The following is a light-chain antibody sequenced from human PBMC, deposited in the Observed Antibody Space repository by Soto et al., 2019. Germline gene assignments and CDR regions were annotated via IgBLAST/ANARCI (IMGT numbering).Light chain of an antibody. Sequence: EIVLTQSPATLSLSPGERATLSCRASQSVSSYLAWYQQKLGQAPRLLIYDASSRAAGIPDRFSGSGSGTDFTLTIRRLEPEDFAVYYCQQYGSSITFGGGPKVDIK. CDR2: DAS. CDR3: QQYGSSIT. V-gene: IGKV3-20*01. J-gene: IGKJ4*01. CDR1: QSVSSY.